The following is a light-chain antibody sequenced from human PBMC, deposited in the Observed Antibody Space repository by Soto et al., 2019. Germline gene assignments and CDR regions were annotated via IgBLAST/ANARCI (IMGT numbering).Light chain of an antibody. J-gene: IGKJ1*01. Sequence: DIVMTQSPDSLAVSLGERATINCKSSQSVLYSSNNKNYLAWYQQKPGQPPKLLIYWASTRESGVPDRFNGSGSGTDFTLTISSLQAEDVAVYYCQQYYSNPWTFGQGTKVEIK. CDR1: QSVLYSSNNKNY. V-gene: IGKV4-1*01. CDR3: QQYYSNPWT. CDR2: WAS.